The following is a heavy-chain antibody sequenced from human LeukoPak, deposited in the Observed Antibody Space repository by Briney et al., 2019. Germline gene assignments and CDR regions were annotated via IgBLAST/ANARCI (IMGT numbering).Heavy chain of an antibody. D-gene: IGHD6-13*01. Sequence: GGSLRLSCEASGFIFSSYVMGWVRQAPGKGLEWVSSISVGGGDTFTADSVKGRFTITRDNSKNTLYLQMNSLRAEDTAVYYCAKGEAAAGTSSRFDPWGQGTLVSVSS. CDR1: GFIFSSYV. CDR3: AKGEAAAGTSSRFDP. CDR2: ISVGGGDT. J-gene: IGHJ5*02. V-gene: IGHV3-23*01.